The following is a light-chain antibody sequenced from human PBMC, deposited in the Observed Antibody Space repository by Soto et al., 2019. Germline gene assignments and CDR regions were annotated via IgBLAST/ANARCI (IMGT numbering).Light chain of an antibody. CDR1: SSNIGSNT. CDR2: FGS. V-gene: IGLV1-44*01. CDR3: AAWDDSLNGVV. Sequence: QSVLTQSPSASGTPGQRVTISCSGSSSNIGSNTVNWYQQLPGTAPKLLIFFGSHRPSGVPDRFSGSKSGSSASLAISGLQSEDEADYYCAAWDDSLNGVVFGGGTKLTVL. J-gene: IGLJ2*01.